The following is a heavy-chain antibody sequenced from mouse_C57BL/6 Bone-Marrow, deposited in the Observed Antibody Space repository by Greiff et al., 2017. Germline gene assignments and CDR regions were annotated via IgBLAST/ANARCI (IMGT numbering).Heavy chain of an antibody. V-gene: IGHV1-42*01. CDR2: INPSTGDT. CDR1: GYSFTSYW. CDR3: ASWDYLVSGMDY. J-gene: IGHJ4*01. D-gene: IGHD5-5*01. Sequence: VQLQQSGPELVKPGASVKISCKASGYSFTSYWMNWVKQSPGKSLEWIGEINPSTGDTTYNQKFKAKATLTVDKSSSTAYMQLNSLTSEDSAVYYCASWDYLVSGMDYWGQGNVVTVS.